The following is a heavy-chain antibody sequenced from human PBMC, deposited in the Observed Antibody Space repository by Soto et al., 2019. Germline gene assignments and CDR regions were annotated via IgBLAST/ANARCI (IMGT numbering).Heavy chain of an antibody. CDR1: GYSISSGYY. Sequence: SETLSLTCAVSGYSISSGYYWGWIRQPPGKGLEWIGGIYHSGSTYYNPSLKSRVTISVDTSKNQFSLKLSSVTAADTAVDYWARAPRGGGDLDYWGQGTLVTVSS. CDR3: ARAPRGGGDLDY. V-gene: IGHV4-38-2*01. D-gene: IGHD3-10*01. J-gene: IGHJ4*02. CDR2: IYHSGST.